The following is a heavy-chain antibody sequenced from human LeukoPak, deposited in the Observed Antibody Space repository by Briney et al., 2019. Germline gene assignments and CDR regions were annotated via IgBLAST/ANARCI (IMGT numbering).Heavy chain of an antibody. D-gene: IGHD5-24*01. V-gene: IGHV3-30*04. CDR2: ISYDGSNK. J-gene: IGHJ4*02. CDR1: GFIFSSYA. Sequence: GGSLRLSCAASGFIFSSYAMHWVRQAPGKGLEWVAVISYDGSNKYYADSVKGRFTISRDNSKTTMSLQMNSLRAEDTAVYYCARVGRWLQFNYWGQGTLVTVSS. CDR3: ARVGRWLQFNY.